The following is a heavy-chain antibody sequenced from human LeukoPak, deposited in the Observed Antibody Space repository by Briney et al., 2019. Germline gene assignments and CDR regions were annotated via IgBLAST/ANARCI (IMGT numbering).Heavy chain of an antibody. CDR2: IYYGGT. V-gene: IGHV4-59*01. J-gene: IGHJ4*02. CDR3: ARGDGYNSGYFEY. Sequence: SETLSLTCTVSGGSIATYYWSWIRQSPGKGLEWIAYIYYGGTNYNPSLKSRVTISVDTSKNQFSLNLRSATAADTAVYYSARGDGYNSGYFEYWGQGTLVTVSS. D-gene: IGHD5-24*01. CDR1: GGSIATYY.